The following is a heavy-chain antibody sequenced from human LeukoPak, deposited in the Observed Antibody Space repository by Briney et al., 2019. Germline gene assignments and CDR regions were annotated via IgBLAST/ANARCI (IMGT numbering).Heavy chain of an antibody. V-gene: IGHV4-34*01. D-gene: IGHD3-10*01. CDR1: GGSFSGYY. Sequence: PSETLSLTCAVCGGSFSGYYWSWIRQPPGKGLEWIGEINHSGSTNYNPSLKSRVTISVDTSKNQFSLKLSSVTAADTAVYYCARGPYYYGSGSRYYYFDYWGQGTLVTVSS. CDR2: INHSGST. CDR3: ARGPYYYGSGSRYYYFDY. J-gene: IGHJ4*02.